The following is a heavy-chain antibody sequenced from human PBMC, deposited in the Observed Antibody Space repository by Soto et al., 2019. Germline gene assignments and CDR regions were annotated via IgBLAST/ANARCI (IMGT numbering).Heavy chain of an antibody. D-gene: IGHD3-10*01. V-gene: IGHV4-39*01. CDR1: GGSISSSSYY. CDR3: ARSMDKTRGFSGVDY. J-gene: IGHJ4*02. CDR2: IYYSGTT. Sequence: QLQLQESGPGLVKPSETLSLTCTVSGGSISSSSYYWGWIRQPPGKGLEWIGTIYYSGTTYYNPSLKSRVTRSVDTSRNQFSLKLTSMTAADTTVYYCARSMDKTRGFSGVDYWGQGTLVTVSS.